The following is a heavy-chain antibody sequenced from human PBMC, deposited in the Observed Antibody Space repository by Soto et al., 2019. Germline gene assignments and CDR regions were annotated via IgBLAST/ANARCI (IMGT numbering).Heavy chain of an antibody. J-gene: IGHJ6*02. D-gene: IGHD3-10*01. Sequence: VKVSCKASGGTFSSYAISWVRQAPGQGLEWMGGIIPIFGTANYAQKFQGRVTITADESTSTAYMELSSLRSEDTAVYYCARENRFYYYGSGSYYNGYGMDVWGQGTTVTVSS. CDR2: IIPIFGTA. CDR1: GGTFSSYA. V-gene: IGHV1-69*01. CDR3: ARENRFYYYGSGSYYNGYGMDV.